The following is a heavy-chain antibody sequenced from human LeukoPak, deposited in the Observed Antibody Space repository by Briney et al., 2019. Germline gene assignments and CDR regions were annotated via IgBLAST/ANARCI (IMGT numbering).Heavy chain of an antibody. Sequence: SVKVSCKASGDTFSIYAISWVRQAPGQGLECMGGIIPTLGTANYAQKFQGRVTITADKSTSTAYMELSSLRSEDTAVYYCAREDSRVWFDPWGQGTLVTVSS. D-gene: IGHD3-10*01. CDR3: AREDSRVWFDP. CDR1: GDTFSIYA. J-gene: IGHJ5*02. V-gene: IGHV1-69*06. CDR2: IIPTLGTA.